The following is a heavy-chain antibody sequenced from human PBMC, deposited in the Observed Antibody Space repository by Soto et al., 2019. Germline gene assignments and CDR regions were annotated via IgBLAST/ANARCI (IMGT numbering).Heavy chain of an antibody. Sequence: EVQLVESGGGSVQPGRSLRLSCVASGFTFESNAMHWVRQVPGKGLEWVSGISWNSGSIGYEDSVKGRFTISRDNAQKSLYLEMNSLRVEDTAFYYCVKDIHEQWLVSHFEYWGQGALVTVSS. CDR3: VKDIHEQWLVSHFEY. J-gene: IGHJ4*02. CDR1: GFTFESNA. D-gene: IGHD6-19*01. V-gene: IGHV3-9*01. CDR2: ISWNSGSI.